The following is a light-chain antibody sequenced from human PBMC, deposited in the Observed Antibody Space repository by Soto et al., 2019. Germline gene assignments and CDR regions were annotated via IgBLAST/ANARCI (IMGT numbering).Light chain of an antibody. V-gene: IGLV2-8*01. Sequence: QSVLTQPPSASGSPVQSVTISCTGTSSDVGSYNYVSWYQQHPGRAPKLMIYEVTKRPSGVPDRFSGSKSGNTASLTVSGLQAADEADYYCSSYAGSNNFPYVFGTGTKVTVL. J-gene: IGLJ1*01. CDR3: SSYAGSNNFPYV. CDR2: EVT. CDR1: SSDVGSYNY.